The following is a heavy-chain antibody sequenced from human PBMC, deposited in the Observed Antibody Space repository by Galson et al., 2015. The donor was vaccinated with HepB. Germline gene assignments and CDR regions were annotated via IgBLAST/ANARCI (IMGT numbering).Heavy chain of an antibody. CDR1: GYTFTSYD. Sequence: SVKVSCKASGYTFTSYDINWVRQATGQGLEWMGWMNPNSGNTGYAQKFQGRVTMTRNTSISTAYMELSSLRSEDTAVYYCARVGSSSWLVDYGMDVWGQGTTVTVSS. V-gene: IGHV1-8*01. CDR2: MNPNSGNT. J-gene: IGHJ6*02. D-gene: IGHD6-13*01. CDR3: ARVGSSSWLVDYGMDV.